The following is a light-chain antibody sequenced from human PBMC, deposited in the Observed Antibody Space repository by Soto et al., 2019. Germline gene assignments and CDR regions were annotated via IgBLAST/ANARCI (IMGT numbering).Light chain of an antibody. Sequence: EIVMTQSPATLSVSPGESATLSCRASLSVGSSLAWFQQKPGQAPRLIIHAASTRATGIPARFSGSGFGTEFTLTISSLQSEDFAVYYCQQYNNWRTFGQGTKV. J-gene: IGKJ1*01. CDR1: LSVGSS. CDR2: AAS. V-gene: IGKV3-15*01. CDR3: QQYNNWRT.